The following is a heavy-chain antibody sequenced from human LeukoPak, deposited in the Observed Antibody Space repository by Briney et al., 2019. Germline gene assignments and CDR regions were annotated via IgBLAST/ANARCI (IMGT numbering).Heavy chain of an antibody. J-gene: IGHJ5*02. CDR1: GYSINNNYY. V-gene: IGHV4-4*07. CDR3: TRDTGTTGEVKFDP. Sequence: TSETLSLTCTVSGYSINNNYYWDWIRPPAGKGLEWIGRIYTSGSTTYNPSLKSRVTMSVDTSKSRFSLNLMSVTAADTAVYYCTRDTGTTGEVKFDPWGQGTLVTVSS. CDR2: IYTSGST. D-gene: IGHD4-17*01.